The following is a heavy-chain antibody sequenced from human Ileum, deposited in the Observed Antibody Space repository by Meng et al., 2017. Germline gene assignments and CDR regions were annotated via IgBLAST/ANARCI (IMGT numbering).Heavy chain of an antibody. D-gene: IGHD4-17*01. Sequence: QVPPVQSGAEVKKSWASVNVLCKASGYTFTSYGISWVRQAPGQGLEWMGWISAYNGNTNYAQKLQGRVTMTTDTSTSTAYMELRSLRSDDTAVYYCARDRDYGDLDFDYWGQGTLVTVSS. CDR2: ISAYNGNT. CDR3: ARDRDYGDLDFDY. V-gene: IGHV1-18*01. J-gene: IGHJ4*02. CDR1: GYTFTSYG.